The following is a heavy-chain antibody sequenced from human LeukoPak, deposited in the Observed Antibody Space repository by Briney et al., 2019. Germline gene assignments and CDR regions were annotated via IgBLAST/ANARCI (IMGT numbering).Heavy chain of an antibody. J-gene: IGHJ4*02. Sequence: PGGSLRLSCAASGFTFSSYSMNWVRQAPGKGLEWVSYISSSSSTIYYADSVKGRFTISRDNAKNSLYLQMNSLRAEDTAVYYCAREAMVTDYWGQGTLVTVSS. CDR2: ISSSSSTI. D-gene: IGHD4/OR15-4a*01. CDR3: AREAMVTDY. CDR1: GFTFSSYS. V-gene: IGHV3-48*04.